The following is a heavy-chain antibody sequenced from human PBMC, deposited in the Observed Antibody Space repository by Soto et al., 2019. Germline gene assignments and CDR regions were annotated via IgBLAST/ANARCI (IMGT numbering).Heavy chain of an antibody. CDR2: ISYDGSNK. CDR3: ARARRTESHYDSSGYTAEYFQY. J-gene: IGHJ1*01. CDR1: GFTFSSYG. V-gene: IGHV3-30*03. D-gene: IGHD3-22*01. Sequence: GSLRLSCAASGFTFSSYGMHWVRQAPGKGLEWVAVISYDGSNKYYADSVKGRFTISRDNAKNSLYLEMNSLRAEDTAVYYCARARRTESHYDSSGYTAEYFQYWGQGTLVTVSS.